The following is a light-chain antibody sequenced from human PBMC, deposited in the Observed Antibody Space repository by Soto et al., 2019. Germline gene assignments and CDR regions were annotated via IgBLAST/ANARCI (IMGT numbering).Light chain of an antibody. V-gene: IGKV3-20*01. J-gene: IGKJ5*01. CDR3: QYHGSSPIT. CDR2: AAS. Sequence: EIVVTQSPGTLSLSPGERATLSCRASQSVSSSYLAWYQQKPGQAPRLLIFAASSRASGIPDRFSGSGSGTDFTLTISRLEPEDFALFYCQYHGSSPITFGQGTRLEIK. CDR1: QSVSSSY.